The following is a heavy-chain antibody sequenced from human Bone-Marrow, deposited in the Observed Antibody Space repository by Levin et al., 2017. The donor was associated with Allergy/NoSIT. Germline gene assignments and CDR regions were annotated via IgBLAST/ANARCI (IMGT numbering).Heavy chain of an antibody. J-gene: IGHJ3*02. Sequence: GESLKISCVASGFTFSDYYMSWIRQAPGKGLEWISYISSSGHTIYSADSLKGRFTTARDNAENSLYLQMNSLRVEDTAVYFCARGRGGGRHGDGFDIWGQGTMITVSS. CDR3: ARGRGGGRHGDGFDI. CDR2: ISSSGHTI. CDR1: GFTFSDYY. V-gene: IGHV3-11*01. D-gene: IGHD2-15*01.